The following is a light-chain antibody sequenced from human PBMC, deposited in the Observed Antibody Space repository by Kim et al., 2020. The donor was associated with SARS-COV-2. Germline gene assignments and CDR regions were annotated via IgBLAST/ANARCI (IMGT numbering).Light chain of an antibody. CDR1: QSISSW. V-gene: IGKV1-5*03. CDR3: QHDNSYPYT. Sequence: DIQMTQSPSTLSASVGDRVTITCRANQSISSWLAWYQQKPGKAPKLLIYKASSLESGVPSRFSGSGSGTEFTLTISSLQPDDVAVYYCQHDNSYPYTFGQGTKLEI. J-gene: IGKJ2*01. CDR2: KAS.